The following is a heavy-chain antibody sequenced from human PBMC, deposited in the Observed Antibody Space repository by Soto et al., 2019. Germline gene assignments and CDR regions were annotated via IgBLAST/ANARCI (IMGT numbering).Heavy chain of an antibody. CDR1: GGTFSSYA. CDR2: IIPISGTA. CDR3: ARSQGSSTSLEIYYYYYYGMDV. J-gene: IGHJ6*02. Sequence: QVQLVQSGAEVKKPGSSVKVSCKASGGTFSSYAISWVRQAPGQGREWMGGIIPISGTANYAQKFQGRVTITADESTRTAYMELGSLRSADTAVYYCARSQGSSTSLEIYYYYYYGMDVWGQGTTVTVSS. D-gene: IGHD2-2*01. V-gene: IGHV1-69*01.